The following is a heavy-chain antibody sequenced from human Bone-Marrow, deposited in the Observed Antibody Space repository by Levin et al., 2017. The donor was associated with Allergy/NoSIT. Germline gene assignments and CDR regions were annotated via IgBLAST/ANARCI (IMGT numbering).Heavy chain of an antibody. D-gene: IGHD3-10*01. CDR2: VHSSGVT. CDR1: GGSMRNYF. J-gene: IGHJ6*03. V-gene: IGHV4-59*01. CDR3: ARMVTVVRGILVPSYYFMDV. Sequence: SETLSLTCSVSGGSMRNYFWTWIRQAPGRGLEWVGYVHSSGVTNYNPSLDSRLTISLYISRDHFSLTLTSVSAADTALYYCARMVTVVRGILVPSYYFMDVWGKGAMVAVSS.